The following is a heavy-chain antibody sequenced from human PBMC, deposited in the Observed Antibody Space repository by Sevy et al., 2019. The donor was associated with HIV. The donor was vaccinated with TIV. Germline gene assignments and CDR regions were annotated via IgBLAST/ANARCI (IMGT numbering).Heavy chain of an antibody. CDR2: INHSGST. V-gene: IGHV4-34*01. J-gene: IGHJ4*02. CDR3: ARAVGFGELLSPVYYFDY. Sequence: SETLSLTCAVYGGSFSGYYSSWIRQPPGKGLEWIGEINHSGSTNYNPSLKSRVTISVDTSKNQFSLKLSSVTAADTAVYYCARAVGFGELLSPVYYFDYWGQGTLVTVSS. CDR1: GGSFSGYY. D-gene: IGHD3-10*01.